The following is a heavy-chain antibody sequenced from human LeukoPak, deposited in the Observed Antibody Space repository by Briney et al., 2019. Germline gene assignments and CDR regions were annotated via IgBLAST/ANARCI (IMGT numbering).Heavy chain of an antibody. Sequence: ASVKVSCRPSGYTFTGYYMHWVRQAPGQGLEWRGWINPNIGATMYAQKFQGRVSMTRDTSVSTGYMELTSLRSDDTAVYYCARDRVGSGWPRPYYFEFWGQGTLVIVSS. V-gene: IGHV1-2*02. CDR1: GYTFTGYY. CDR2: INPNIGAT. CDR3: ARDRVGSGWPRPYYFEF. D-gene: IGHD6-19*01. J-gene: IGHJ4*02.